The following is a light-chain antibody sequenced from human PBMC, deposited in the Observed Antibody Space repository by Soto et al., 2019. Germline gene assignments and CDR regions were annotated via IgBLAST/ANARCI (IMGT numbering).Light chain of an antibody. J-gene: IGLJ1*01. CDR1: SSDVGNYNL. CDR3: CSYAGSSTFYV. Sequence: QSVLTQPASVPGSPGQSVTISCTGTSSDVGNYNLVSWYQQHPGKAPKLMIYEVSRRPSGVSNRFSGSKSGNTASLTISGLQAEDEADYYCCSYAGSSTFYVFGTGTKVTVL. CDR2: EVS. V-gene: IGLV2-23*02.